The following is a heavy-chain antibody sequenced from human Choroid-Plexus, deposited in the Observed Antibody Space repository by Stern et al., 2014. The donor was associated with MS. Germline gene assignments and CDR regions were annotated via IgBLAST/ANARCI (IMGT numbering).Heavy chain of an antibody. CDR1: GFTFGSCA. CDR3: AKDRQYLTYFFDH. Sequence: VQLVESGGGVVQPGRPLRLSCVASGFTFGSCAMHWVRQAPGKGLEWVGGVSHDGSYKYYADSVKGRFTISRDNSQNTLYMQMSSLRPEDTAVYYCAKDRQYLTYFFDHWVQGSLVTVSS. V-gene: IGHV3-30*18. CDR2: VSHDGSYK. D-gene: IGHD2/OR15-2a*01. J-gene: IGHJ5*02.